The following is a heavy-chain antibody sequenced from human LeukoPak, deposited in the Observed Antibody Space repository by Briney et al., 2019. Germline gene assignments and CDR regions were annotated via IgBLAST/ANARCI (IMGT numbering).Heavy chain of an antibody. V-gene: IGHV4-34*01. J-gene: IGHJ4*02. CDR2: INHSGST. D-gene: IGHD3-16*02. CDR3: ARGWDDYVWGSYRHTKYYFDY. Sequence: SETLSLTCAVYGGSFSGYYWSWIRQPPGKGLERIGEINHSGSTNYNPSLKSRVTISVDTSKNQFSLKLSSVTAADTAVYYCARGWDDYVWGSYRHTKYYFDYWGQGTLVTVSS. CDR1: GGSFSGYY.